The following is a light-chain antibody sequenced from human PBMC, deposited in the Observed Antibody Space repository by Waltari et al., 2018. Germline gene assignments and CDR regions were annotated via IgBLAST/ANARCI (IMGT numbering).Light chain of an antibody. CDR1: QGISSN. CDR2: AAS. V-gene: IGKV1-9*01. J-gene: IGKJ5*01. CDR3: QQLNSYPIT. Sequence: IKLTQSPSSLSAYVGDRVTITCRASQGISSNLAWYQQKPGKAPKLLISAASTLQSGVPLRFSGSGSGTDFTLTISSLQPEDFATYYCQQLNSYPITFGQGTRLEIK.